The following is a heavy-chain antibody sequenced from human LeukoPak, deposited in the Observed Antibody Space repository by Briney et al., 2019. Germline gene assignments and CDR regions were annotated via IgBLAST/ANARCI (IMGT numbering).Heavy chain of an antibody. Sequence: ASVTVSCKASEYTFTGHYLHWVQQAPGQGLEWMEWIYGHDGGTNFAQKFQDRVTMTRDTSITTAYMELTSLTPDDTAVYYCVRDFDWGPDYWGQGTLVTVSS. CDR1: EYTFTGHY. CDR2: IYGHDGGT. CDR3: VRDFDWGPDY. J-gene: IGHJ4*02. V-gene: IGHV1-2*02. D-gene: IGHD3-9*01.